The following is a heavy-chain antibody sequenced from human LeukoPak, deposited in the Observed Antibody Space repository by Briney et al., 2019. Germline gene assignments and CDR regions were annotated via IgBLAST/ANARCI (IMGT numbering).Heavy chain of an antibody. D-gene: IGHD6-6*01. CDR1: GFTFSSYA. J-gene: IGHJ4*02. CDR2: ISGSGGST. V-gene: IGHV3-23*01. Sequence: GGSQRLSCAASGFTFSSYAMSWVRQAPGKGLEWVSAISGSGGSTYYADSVKGRFTISRDNSKNTLYLQMNSLRAEDTAVYYCAKSPAFEYSSPSDYYFDYWGQGTLVTVSS. CDR3: AKSPAFEYSSPSDYYFDY.